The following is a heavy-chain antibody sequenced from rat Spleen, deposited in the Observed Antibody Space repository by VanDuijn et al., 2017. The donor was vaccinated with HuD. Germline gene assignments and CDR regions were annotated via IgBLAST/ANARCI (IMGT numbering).Heavy chain of an antibody. V-gene: IGHV5-58*01. J-gene: IGHJ2*01. CDR2: ISTDGGSS. CDR1: GFTFSSFW. D-gene: IGHD1-4*01. Sequence: EVQLVETGGGLVQPGRSLKLSCVTSGFTFSSFWMYWIRQAPGKGLEWVSSISTDGGSSYYPDSVKGRFTISRDNAKNTLYLQMDNLRSEDAATYYCAKGGYNYGYFDYWGQGVMVTVSS. CDR3: AKGGYNYGYFDY.